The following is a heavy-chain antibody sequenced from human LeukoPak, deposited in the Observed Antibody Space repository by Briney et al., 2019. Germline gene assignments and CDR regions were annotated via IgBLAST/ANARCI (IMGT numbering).Heavy chain of an antibody. J-gene: IGHJ4*02. V-gene: IGHV1-69*13. CDR2: VIPIFGTA. CDR1: GGTFSSYA. D-gene: IGHD3-22*01. Sequence: SVKVSCKASGGTFSSYAISWVRQAPGQGLEWMGGVIPIFGTANYAQKFQGRVTITADESTSTAYMELSSLRSEDTAVYYCARSPVTMIVVGYYFDYWGQGTLVTVSS. CDR3: ARSPVTMIVVGYYFDY.